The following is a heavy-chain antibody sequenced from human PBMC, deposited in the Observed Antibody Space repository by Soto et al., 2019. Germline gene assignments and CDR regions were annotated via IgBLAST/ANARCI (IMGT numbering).Heavy chain of an antibody. J-gene: IGHJ4*02. CDR1: GASISDTIYY. D-gene: IGHD2-21*01. CDR3: ARGVVF. V-gene: IGHV4-31*03. Sequence: SETLSLTCTVSGASISDTIYYWNWIRQPPGKGLEWIGYIYSRGSTYYKPSLKSRVTISVDKSKNQFSLRLSSVTAADTAVYFCARGVVFWGQGTLVTVSS. CDR2: IYSRGST.